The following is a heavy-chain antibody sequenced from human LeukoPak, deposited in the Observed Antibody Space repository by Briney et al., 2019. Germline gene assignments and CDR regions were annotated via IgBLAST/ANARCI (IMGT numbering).Heavy chain of an antibody. J-gene: IGHJ5*02. CDR2: INPSDGST. CDR1: GYTFTSYC. D-gene: IGHD3-10*01. Sequence: GASVKVSCKASGYTFTSYCMHWVRQAPGQGLEWMGIINPSDGSTSYAQKFQGRVTMTRDMSTTTVYMELSSLRSEDTAVYYCARDASGLPPARKFDPWGQGTLVTVSS. V-gene: IGHV1-46*01. CDR3: ARDASGLPPARKFDP.